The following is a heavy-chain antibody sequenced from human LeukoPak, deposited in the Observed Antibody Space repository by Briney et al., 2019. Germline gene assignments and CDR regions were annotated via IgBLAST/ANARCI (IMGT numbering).Heavy chain of an antibody. CDR3: ARESQFSSGWYYFDS. CDR1: GFTFSTYA. V-gene: IGHV3-53*01. Sequence: GGSLRLSCAASGFTFSTYAMSWVRQIPGKGLEWVSLIYSGGNTYYADSVKGRFTISKDNSKNTLYLQMNNLGAEDTAMYYCARESQFSSGWYYFDSWGQGTLVTVSS. D-gene: IGHD6-19*01. CDR2: IYSGGNT. J-gene: IGHJ4*02.